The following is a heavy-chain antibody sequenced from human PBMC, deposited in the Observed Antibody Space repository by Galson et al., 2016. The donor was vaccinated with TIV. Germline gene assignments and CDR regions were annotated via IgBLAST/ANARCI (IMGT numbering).Heavy chain of an antibody. CDR3: AREDHQYGSGWYSYYYYYGMDI. V-gene: IGHV3-30*04. J-gene: IGHJ6*02. CDR1: GFAFRSSA. CDR2: ISYDGNYK. Sequence: SLRLSCAASGFAFRSSAMYWVRQAPGKGLQCVAIISYDGNYKYYADSVKGRFTISRDNSMKRLYLQMNDLTPADTALYYCAREDHQYGSGWYSYYYYYGMDIWGQGTTVTVS. D-gene: IGHD6-19*01.